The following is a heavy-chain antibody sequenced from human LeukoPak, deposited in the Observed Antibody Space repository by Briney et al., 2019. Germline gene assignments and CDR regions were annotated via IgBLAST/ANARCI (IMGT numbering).Heavy chain of an antibody. D-gene: IGHD6-19*01. J-gene: IGHJ3*02. CDR1: GYSISSGYY. Sequence: SETLSLTCAVSGYSISSGYYWGWIRQPPGKGLEWIGSIYHSGSTYYNPSLQSRVTISVDTSKNQFSLKPSSVTAADTAVYYCARRLEYSSGWYGNDAFDIWGQGTMVTVS. V-gene: IGHV4-38-2*01. CDR2: IYHSGST. CDR3: ARRLEYSSGWYGNDAFDI.